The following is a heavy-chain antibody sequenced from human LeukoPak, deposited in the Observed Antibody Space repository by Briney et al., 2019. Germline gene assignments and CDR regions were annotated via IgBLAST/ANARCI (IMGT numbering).Heavy chain of an antibody. D-gene: IGHD3-22*01. V-gene: IGHV3-7*01. Sequence: GGSLRLSCAASGFSFSNFWMTWIRQAPEKGLQWVANIKEDGTDKNYADSVKGRFTISRDNAKNLLYLQMNSLRAEDTAVYYCARDFAETYYYDSSGYLPWGQGTLVTVSS. J-gene: IGHJ5*02. CDR3: ARDFAETYYYDSSGYLP. CDR1: GFSFSNFW. CDR2: IKEDGTDK.